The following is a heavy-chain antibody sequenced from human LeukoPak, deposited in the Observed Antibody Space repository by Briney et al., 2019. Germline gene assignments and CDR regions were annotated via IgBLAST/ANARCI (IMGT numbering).Heavy chain of an antibody. CDR1: TLTFSSYW. Sequence: GGSLRLSCADSTLTFSSYWMHWVRQAPGKGLVWVSRIKSDGSSTTYADSVKGRFTISRDNAKNTLYLQMNSLRAEDTAVYYCAELGITMIGGVWGKGTTVTISS. D-gene: IGHD3-10*02. V-gene: IGHV3-74*01. CDR3: AELGITMIGGV. CDR2: IKSDGSST. J-gene: IGHJ6*04.